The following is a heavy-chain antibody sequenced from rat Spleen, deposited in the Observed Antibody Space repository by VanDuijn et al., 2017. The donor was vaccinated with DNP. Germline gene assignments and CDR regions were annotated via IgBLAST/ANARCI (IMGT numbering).Heavy chain of an antibody. CDR3: TRQYYYSGDDNWFAY. Sequence: EVQLVESGGGLVQPGRSLKLSCAASGFTFSDYNMAWVRQAPKKGLEWVATISNTGDSTYYRDSVRGRFTISRDNGESSLYLQMNSLKSEDTATYYCTRQYYYSGDDNWFAYWGPGTMVTVSS. J-gene: IGHJ1*01. V-gene: IGHV5-7*01. D-gene: IGHD1-1*01. CDR2: ISNTGDST. CDR1: GFTFSDYN.